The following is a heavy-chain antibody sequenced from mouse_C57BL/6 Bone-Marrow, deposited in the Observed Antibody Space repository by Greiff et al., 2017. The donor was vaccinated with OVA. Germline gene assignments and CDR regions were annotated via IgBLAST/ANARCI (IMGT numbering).Heavy chain of an antibody. CDR1: GFTFSDAW. V-gene: IGHV6-6*01. Sequence: EVQRVESGGGLVQPGGSMKLSCAASGFTFSDAWMDWVRQSPEKGLEWVAEIRNKANNHATYYAESVKGRFTVSRDDSKGSVYRQMYILRAEDTAIYYWSGDRGLLRGYALDYWGQGTSVTVSS. CDR3: SGDRGLLRGYALDY. CDR2: IRNKANNHAT. J-gene: IGHJ4*01. D-gene: IGHD2-3*01.